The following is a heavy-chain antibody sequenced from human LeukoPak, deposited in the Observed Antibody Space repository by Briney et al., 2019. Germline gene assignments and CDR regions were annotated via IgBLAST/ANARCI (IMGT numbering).Heavy chain of an antibody. V-gene: IGHV3-74*01. CDR3: TRAPINYYYYMDV. Sequence: GGSLRLSCVASGFTFSSYWMHWVRQAPGKGLVWVSRINSDGSSTSYADSVKGRFTISRDNAKNTLYLQMNSLRAEDTAVYYCTRAPINYYYYMDVWGKGTTVTISS. J-gene: IGHJ6*03. CDR1: GFTFSSYW. CDR2: INSDGSST.